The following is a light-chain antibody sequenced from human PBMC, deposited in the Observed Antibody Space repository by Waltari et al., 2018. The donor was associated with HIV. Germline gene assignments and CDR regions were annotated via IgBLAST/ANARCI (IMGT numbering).Light chain of an antibody. CDR1: TSDVGGYNY. V-gene: IGLV2-14*01. CDR2: EVS. Sequence: QSGLTQPASVSGSPGQPLTISCTGTTSDVGGYNYVSWYQQHPGKAPTLIIYEVSNRPAGVSNRFSGSKSGNTASLTISGLQPEDETDYYCSSFSSSSTPYVFGTGTKVTVL. CDR3: SSFSSSSTPYV. J-gene: IGLJ1*01.